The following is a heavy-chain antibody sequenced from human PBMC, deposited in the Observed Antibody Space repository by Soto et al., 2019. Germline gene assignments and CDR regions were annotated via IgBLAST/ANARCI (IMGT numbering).Heavy chain of an antibody. V-gene: IGHV3-7*03. CDR1: GFSFGNYW. D-gene: IGHD3-3*01. CDR3: ARDVGPVTIFGEALSGYFDF. Sequence: GGSLRLSCAVSGFSFGNYWLSWVRQAPGKGLEWLASIKEDGSERYYLDSVTGRFTISRDNAKDSLSLQMNSLRGEDTAFYYCARDVGPVTIFGEALSGYFDFWGQGTLVTVSS. CDR2: IKEDGSER. J-gene: IGHJ4*02.